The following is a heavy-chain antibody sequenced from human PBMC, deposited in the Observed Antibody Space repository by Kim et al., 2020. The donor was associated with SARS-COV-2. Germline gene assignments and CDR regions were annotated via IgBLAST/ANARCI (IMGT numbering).Heavy chain of an antibody. Sequence: SVKVSCKASGGTFSSYAISWVRQAPGQGLEWMGGIIPIFGTANYAQKFQGRVTITADESTSTAYMELSSLRSEDTAVYYCARGLYYYDSSGYYYYFDYWGQGTLVTVSS. J-gene: IGHJ4*02. D-gene: IGHD3-22*01. CDR2: IIPIFGTA. CDR1: GGTFSSYA. CDR3: ARGLYYYDSSGYYYYFDY. V-gene: IGHV1-69*13.